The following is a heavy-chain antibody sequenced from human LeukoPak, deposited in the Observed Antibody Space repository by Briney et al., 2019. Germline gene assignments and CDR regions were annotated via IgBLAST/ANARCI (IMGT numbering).Heavy chain of an antibody. Sequence: GGSLRLSCAASGFTFSSYAMSWVRQAPGKGLEWVANIKQDGSEKYYVDSVKGRFTISRDNAKNSLYLQMNSLRAEDTAVYYCARDPPPLYSSGWYYFDYWGQGTLVTVSS. V-gene: IGHV3-7*01. D-gene: IGHD6-19*01. CDR1: GFTFSSYA. J-gene: IGHJ4*02. CDR3: ARDPPPLYSSGWYYFDY. CDR2: IKQDGSEK.